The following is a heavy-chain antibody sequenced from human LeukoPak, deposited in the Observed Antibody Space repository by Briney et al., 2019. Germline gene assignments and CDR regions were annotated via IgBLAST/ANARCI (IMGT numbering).Heavy chain of an antibody. CDR2: INHSGST. Sequence: SSETLSLTCAVYGGSFSGYYWSWIRQPPGKGLEWIGEINHSGSTNYNPSLKSRATISVDTSKNQFSLKLSSVTAADTAVYYCARDIVVVPAAPGPYYYMDVWGKGTTVTVSS. CDR3: ARDIVVVPAAPGPYYYMDV. J-gene: IGHJ6*03. V-gene: IGHV4-34*01. D-gene: IGHD2-2*01. CDR1: GGSFSGYY.